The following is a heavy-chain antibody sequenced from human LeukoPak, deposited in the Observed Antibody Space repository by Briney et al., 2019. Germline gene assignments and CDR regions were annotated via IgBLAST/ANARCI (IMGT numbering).Heavy chain of an antibody. V-gene: IGHV3-48*03. D-gene: IGHD4-17*01. J-gene: IGHJ4*02. CDR3: ARRGYGSHFDY. Sequence: GVSLRLSCAASGLTFSNYEMNWVRQAPGKGLEWISYISDGGGSRYYADSVKGRFTISRDNAKNPLYLQMNSLRAEDTAVYYCARRGYGSHFDYWGQGTLVTVSS. CDR1: GLTFSNYE. CDR2: ISDGGGSR.